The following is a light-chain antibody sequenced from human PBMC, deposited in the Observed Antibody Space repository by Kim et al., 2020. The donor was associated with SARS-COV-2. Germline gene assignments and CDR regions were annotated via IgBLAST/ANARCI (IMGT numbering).Light chain of an antibody. V-gene: IGLV2-14*01. Sequence: QSVLTQPASVSGSPGQSITISCTGTSSDVGGYKYVSWYQQHPGKAPKLVIHEVDNRPSGVSIRFSGSKSGNTASLTISGLQAEDEADYYCSSYIRGSTNYVFGTGTKVTVL. CDR2: EVD. CDR1: SSDVGGYKY. J-gene: IGLJ1*01. CDR3: SSYIRGSTNYV.